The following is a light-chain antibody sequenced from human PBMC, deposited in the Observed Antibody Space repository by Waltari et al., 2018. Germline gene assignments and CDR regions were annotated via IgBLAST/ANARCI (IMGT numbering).Light chain of an antibody. CDR2: AAS. CDR1: QGIRSY. V-gene: IGKV1-9*01. CDR3: QQVNNYPLT. J-gene: IGKJ4*01. Sequence: IQLTQSPSSLSASVGDRVTITCRASQGIRSYLAWYQQKPEKAPKLLIYAASTLQSGVPSRFSGSGSGIDFTLTISSLQPEDFATYYCQQVNNYPLTFGGGTKVEIK.